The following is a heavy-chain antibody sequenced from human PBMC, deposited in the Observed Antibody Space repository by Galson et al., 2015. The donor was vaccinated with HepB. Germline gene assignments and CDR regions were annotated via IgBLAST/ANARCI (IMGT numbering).Heavy chain of an antibody. CDR1: GFTFSSYG. J-gene: IGHJ4*02. CDR3: AKGIRDPHHGSENGFDY. D-gene: IGHD3-10*01. V-gene: IGHV3-33*06. CDR2: IWYDGSNK. Sequence: SLRLSCAASGFTFSSYGMHWVRQAPGKGLEWVAVIWYDGSNKYYADSVKGRFTISRDNSKNTLYLQMNSLRAEDTAVYYCAKGIRDPHHGSENGFDYWGQGTLVTVSS.